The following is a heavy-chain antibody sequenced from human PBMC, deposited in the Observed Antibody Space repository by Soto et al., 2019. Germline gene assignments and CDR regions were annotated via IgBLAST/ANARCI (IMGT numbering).Heavy chain of an antibody. CDR2: IIPIFGTA. Sequence: SVKVSCKASGGTFSSYAISWVRQAPGQGLEWMGGIIPIFGTANYAQKFQGRVTITADESTSTAYMELSSLRSEDTAVYYCATRLGVVATPYFDYWGQGTLVTVSS. CDR3: ATRLGVVATPYFDY. V-gene: IGHV1-69*13. D-gene: IGHD5-12*01. CDR1: GGTFSSYA. J-gene: IGHJ4*02.